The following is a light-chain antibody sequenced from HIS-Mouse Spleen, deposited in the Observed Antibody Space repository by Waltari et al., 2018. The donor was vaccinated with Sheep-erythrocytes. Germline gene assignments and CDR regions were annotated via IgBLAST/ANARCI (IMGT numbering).Light chain of an antibody. CDR1: SRDVWRSNL. CDR2: EGS. V-gene: IGLV2-23*01. J-gene: IGLJ3*02. CDR3: CSYAGSSTPWV. Sequence: QSALTQPASVSGSPGQSITIPCPGTSRDVWRSNLASSYQQHPGKAPKLMIYEGSKRPSGVSNRFSGSKSGNTASLTISGLQAEDEADYYCCSYAGSSTPWVFGGGTKLTVL.